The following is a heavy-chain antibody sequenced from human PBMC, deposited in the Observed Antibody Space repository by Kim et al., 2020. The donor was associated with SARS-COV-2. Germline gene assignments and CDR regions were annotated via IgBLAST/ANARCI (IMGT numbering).Heavy chain of an antibody. Sequence: SETLSLICAVYGGSFSGYYWSWIRQPPGKGLEWIGEINHSGSTNYSPSLKSRVTISLDTSKNQFSLKLSSVTAADTAVYYCATSRSGSSHYGMDVWGQGTTVTVSS. V-gene: IGHV4-34*01. CDR1: GGSFSGYY. D-gene: IGHD3-10*01. J-gene: IGHJ6*02. CDR2: INHSGST. CDR3: ATSRSGSSHYGMDV.